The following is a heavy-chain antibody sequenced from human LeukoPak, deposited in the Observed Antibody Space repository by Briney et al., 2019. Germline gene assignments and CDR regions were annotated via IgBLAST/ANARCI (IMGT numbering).Heavy chain of an antibody. CDR2: INEDGRVT. V-gene: IGHV3-74*01. CDR3: VKDFGGNSDY. J-gene: IGHJ4*02. Sequence: GGSLRLSCAASRFNVNNYWMHWVRQAPGKGLVWVSRINEDGRVTSYAGSVRGRLTISRDSVENTLHLQVNSLRSQDTAVSYCVKDFGGNSDYWGQGTLVTFSS. CDR1: RFNVNNYW. D-gene: IGHD4-23*01.